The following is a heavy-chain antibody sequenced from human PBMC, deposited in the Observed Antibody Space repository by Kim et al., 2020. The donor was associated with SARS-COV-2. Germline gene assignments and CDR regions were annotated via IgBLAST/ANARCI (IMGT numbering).Heavy chain of an antibody. J-gene: IGHJ4*02. Sequence: YLHSVKGRFTITRDTYSNTLSLQMDSLRTEDTAVYYCARDGEGSGTYLDHWGQGTLVTVSS. V-gene: IGHV3-30*01. CDR3: ARDGEGSGTYLDH. D-gene: IGHD3-10*01.